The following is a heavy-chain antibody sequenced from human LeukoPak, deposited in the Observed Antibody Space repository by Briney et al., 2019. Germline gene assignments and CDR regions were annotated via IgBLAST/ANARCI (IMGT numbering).Heavy chain of an antibody. D-gene: IGHD1-26*01. V-gene: IGHV3-23*01. CDR2: ISGSGGST. J-gene: IGHJ4*02. Sequence: GGSLRLSCAASGFTVSSSYMSWVRQAPGKGLEWVSAISGSGGSTYYADSVKGRFTISRDNSKNTLYLQMNSLRAEDTAVYYCAKESLIVGAMGDWGQGTLVTVSS. CDR3: AKESLIVGAMGD. CDR1: GFTVSSSY.